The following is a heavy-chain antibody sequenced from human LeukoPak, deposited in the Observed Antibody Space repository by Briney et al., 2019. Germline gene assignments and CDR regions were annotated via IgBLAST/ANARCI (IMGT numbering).Heavy chain of an antibody. J-gene: IGHJ3*02. CDR1: GFTVSSTY. CDR2: IYSDGTT. Sequence: GGSLRLSCAASGFTVSSTYMSWVRQAPGKGLEWVSLIYSDGTTFYADSVKGRFAISTDNSKNTLYLQMNSLRAEDTAVYYCAKDMGYSSSSGDAFDIWGQGTMVTVSS. V-gene: IGHV3-53*01. D-gene: IGHD6-6*01. CDR3: AKDMGYSSSSGDAFDI.